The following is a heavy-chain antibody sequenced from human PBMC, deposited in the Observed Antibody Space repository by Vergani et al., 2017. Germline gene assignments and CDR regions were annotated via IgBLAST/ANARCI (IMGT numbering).Heavy chain of an antibody. CDR1: GYSLTELT. V-gene: IGHV1-24*01. CDR2: FDPEHGEV. CDR3: AIVPDYFDSRGDYLDY. D-gene: IGHD3-9*01. Sequence: QVQLVQSGSEVRKPGASVKVSCQVSGYSLTELTIHWVRQAPGKGLEWMGGFDPEHGEVTYAHHIQGRVTMTEDSSTDTAYMELSSLRPEDTALYYCAIVPDYFDSRGDYLDYWGKEPLLTVSS. J-gene: IGHJ4*02.